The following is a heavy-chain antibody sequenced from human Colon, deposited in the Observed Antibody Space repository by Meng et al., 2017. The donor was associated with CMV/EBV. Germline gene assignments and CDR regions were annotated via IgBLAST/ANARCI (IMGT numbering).Heavy chain of an antibody. Sequence: GESLKISCAVSGFNFNPYNLNWVRQAPGKGLEWVSSISGGGFTTHYAASVKGRFTISRDNAKNSLYLQMNSLRAEDTAVYYCARDPHGGEDPSYFDYWGQETLVTVSS. D-gene: IGHD2-21*01. CDR3: ARDPHGGEDPSYFDY. J-gene: IGHJ4*02. V-gene: IGHV3-48*04. CDR2: ISGGGFTT. CDR1: GFNFNPYN.